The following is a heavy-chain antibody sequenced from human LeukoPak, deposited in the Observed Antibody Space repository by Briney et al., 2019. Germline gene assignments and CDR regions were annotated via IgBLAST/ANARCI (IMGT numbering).Heavy chain of an antibody. D-gene: IGHD3-10*02. J-gene: IGHJ6*04. CDR1: GFTVSSDE. V-gene: IGHV3-48*03. CDR2: ISSSGSTI. CDR3: AELGITMIGGV. Sequence: GGSLRLSCAASGFTVSSDEMNWVRQAPGKGLEWVSYISSSGSTIYYADSVKGRFTISRDNAKNSLYLQMNSLRAEDTAVYYCAELGITMIGGVWGKGTTVTISS.